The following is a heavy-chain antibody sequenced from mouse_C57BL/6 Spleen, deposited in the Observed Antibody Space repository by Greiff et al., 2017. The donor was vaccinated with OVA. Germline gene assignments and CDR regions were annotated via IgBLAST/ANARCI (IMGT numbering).Heavy chain of an antibody. CDR3: ARRGDYYGSSYWFAY. D-gene: IGHD1-1*01. CDR1: GFNIKDYY. Sequence: EVKLQESGAELVKPGASVKLSCTASGFNIKDYYMHWVKQRTEQGLEWIGRIDPEDGETKYAPKFQGKATITADTSSNTAYLQLSSLTSEDTAVYYCARRGDYYGSSYWFAYWGQGTLVTVSA. V-gene: IGHV14-2*01. CDR2: IDPEDGET. J-gene: IGHJ3*01.